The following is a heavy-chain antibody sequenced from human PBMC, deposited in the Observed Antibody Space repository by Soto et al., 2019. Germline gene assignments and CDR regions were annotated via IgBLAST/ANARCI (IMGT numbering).Heavy chain of an antibody. CDR1: GYTFTSYG. V-gene: IGHV1-18*01. CDR3: ARDVTYYYYIWGSYRYTGSDY. D-gene: IGHD3-16*02. J-gene: IGHJ4*02. Sequence: QVQLVQSGAEVKKPGASVKVSCKASGYTFTSYGISWVRQAPGQGLEWMGWISAYNGNTNYAQKLQGRVTMTTDTSTSTAYMELRSLRSDDTAVYYCARDVTYYYYIWGSYRYTGSDYCGQGTLVTVSS. CDR2: ISAYNGNT.